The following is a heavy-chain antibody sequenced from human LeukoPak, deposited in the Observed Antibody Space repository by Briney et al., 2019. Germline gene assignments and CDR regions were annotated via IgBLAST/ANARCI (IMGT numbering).Heavy chain of an antibody. CDR2: ISGSGGST. Sequence: PGGTLRLSCAASGFTFSTYGMSWVRQAPGKGLEWVSAISGSGGSTHYADSVKGRFTISRDNAKNSLYLQMNSLRAEDTAVYYCAREVRSGWAWGQGTLVTVSS. D-gene: IGHD6-19*01. CDR1: GFTFSTYG. V-gene: IGHV3-23*01. CDR3: AREVRSGWA. J-gene: IGHJ4*02.